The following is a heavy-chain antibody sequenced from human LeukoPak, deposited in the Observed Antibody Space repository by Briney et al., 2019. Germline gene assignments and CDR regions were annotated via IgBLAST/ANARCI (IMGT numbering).Heavy chain of an antibody. Sequence: GGSLRLSCAASGFTFSNYAMSWVRQAPGKRLEWVSAISGSSGSTYYADSVKGRFTISRDNSKNTLYLQMNSLRAEDTAVYYCAERGAEVGATVAPGDYWGQGTLVTVSS. CDR2: ISGSSGST. CDR1: GFTFSNYA. CDR3: AERGAEVGATVAPGDY. V-gene: IGHV3-23*01. D-gene: IGHD1-26*01. J-gene: IGHJ4*02.